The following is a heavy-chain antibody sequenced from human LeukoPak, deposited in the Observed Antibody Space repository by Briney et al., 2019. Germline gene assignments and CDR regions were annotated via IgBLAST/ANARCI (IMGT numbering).Heavy chain of an antibody. Sequence: GGSLRLSCAASGFTFRSYAIIWVRQAPGKGLEWVSGISGSGDSTNYADSVKGRFTISRDNFKNTLYLQMNSLRAEDTAVYYCAKGARNYYYYGMDVWGQGTTVTVFS. CDR1: GFTFRSYA. CDR2: ISGSGDST. V-gene: IGHV3-23*01. J-gene: IGHJ6*02. D-gene: IGHD3-10*01. CDR3: AKGARNYYYYGMDV.